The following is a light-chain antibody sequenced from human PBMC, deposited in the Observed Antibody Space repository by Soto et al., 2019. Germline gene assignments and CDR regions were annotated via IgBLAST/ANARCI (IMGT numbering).Light chain of an antibody. CDR3: QQYNSSPLT. J-gene: IGKJ4*01. CDR1: QSISDW. CDR2: DAS. Sequence: DLQMTQSPSTLSASVGDRVTITCRANQSISDWLAWYQQKPGKAPKLLIYDASNLESGVPSRFSGSVSGTEFPLTISSLQPDDFATYYCQQYNSSPLTFGGGTKMEIK. V-gene: IGKV1-5*01.